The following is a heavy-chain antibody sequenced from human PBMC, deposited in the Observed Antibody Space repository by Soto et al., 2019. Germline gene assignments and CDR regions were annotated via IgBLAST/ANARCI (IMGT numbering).Heavy chain of an antibody. D-gene: IGHD3-9*01. Sequence: QVQLVQSGAEVKKPGASVKVSCKASGYTFATYAIHWVRQAPGQRLEWMGWINTGNGYTEYSQNFRGTVTITRDTSASTAYMELSSLRSEDTAMYYCTRVNTISLNPDYYSYDMDVWGQGTTVTVAS. CDR3: TRVNTISLNPDYYSYDMDV. V-gene: IGHV1-3*04. CDR2: INTGNGYT. CDR1: GYTFATYA. J-gene: IGHJ6*02.